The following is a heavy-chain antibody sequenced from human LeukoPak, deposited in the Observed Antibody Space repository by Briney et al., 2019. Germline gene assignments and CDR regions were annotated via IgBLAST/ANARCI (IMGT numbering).Heavy chain of an antibody. CDR2: IDPNSGGT. J-gene: IGHJ6*02. Sequence: ASVKVSCKASGYTFTGYYMHWVRQAPGQGLEWMGRIDPNSGGTNYAQKFQGRVTVTRDTSISTAYMELSRLRSDDTAVYYCARVTDYYYGMDVWGQGTTVTVSS. V-gene: IGHV1-2*06. CDR3: ARVTDYYYGMDV. CDR1: GYTFTGYY. D-gene: IGHD1-20*01.